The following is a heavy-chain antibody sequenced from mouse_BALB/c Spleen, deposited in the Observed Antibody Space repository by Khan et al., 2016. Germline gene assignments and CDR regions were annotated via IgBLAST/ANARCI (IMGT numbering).Heavy chain of an antibody. CDR2: FNPNSVGT. V-gene: IGHV1-18*01. Sequence: VRLQQSGPELVKPGASVKISCKTSGYTFTDYTMHWVKQSHGKSLEWIGNFNPNSVGTNYNQKFKGKATLTVDKSSSTAYMELRSLTSEDSAVYYWARGWFPYWGQGTLVTVSA. CDR3: ARGWFPY. CDR1: GYTFTDYT. J-gene: IGHJ3*01.